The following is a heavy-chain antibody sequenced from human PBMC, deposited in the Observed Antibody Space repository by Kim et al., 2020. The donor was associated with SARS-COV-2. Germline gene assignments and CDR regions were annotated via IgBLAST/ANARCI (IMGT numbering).Heavy chain of an antibody. Sequence: GGSLRLSCGASGFTFSDSAMHWVRQAPGKGPEWVAVINYDGSNKYYIDSVKGRFTVSRDNSKNTLYLQMVGLRDEDTAVYYCARGGSGSYLYYYGMDVWG. D-gene: IGHD3-10*01. CDR2: INYDGSNK. CDR1: GFTFSDSA. J-gene: IGHJ6*01. CDR3: ARGGSGSYLYYYGMDV. V-gene: IGHV3-30*04.